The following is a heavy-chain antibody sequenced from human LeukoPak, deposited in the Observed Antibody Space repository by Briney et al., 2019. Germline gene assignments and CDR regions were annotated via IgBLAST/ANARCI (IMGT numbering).Heavy chain of an antibody. J-gene: IGHJ4*02. CDR1: GFTFSSYS. V-gene: IGHV3-21*01. Sequence: PGGSLRLSCAASGFTFSSYSMNWVRQAPGKGLEWVSSISSSSSYIYYADSVKGRFTISRDDAKNSLYLQMNSLRAEDTAVYYCASQYYYDSGGYYYPFDYWGQGTLVTVSS. CDR3: ASQYYYDSGGYYYPFDY. D-gene: IGHD3-22*01. CDR2: ISSSSSYI.